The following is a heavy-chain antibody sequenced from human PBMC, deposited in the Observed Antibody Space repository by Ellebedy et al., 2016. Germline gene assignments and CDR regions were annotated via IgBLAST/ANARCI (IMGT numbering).Heavy chain of an antibody. CDR1: GLNLNTFF. J-gene: IGHJ4*02. Sequence: GGSLRLSXTASGLNLNTFFMTWVRQAPGKGLEWVATISGAGYTTFFADSVKGRFTISRDTSKNSVYLRMNNLRVEDTAVYYCRQGHYADLWGQGTLVTVSS. CDR3: RQGHYADL. D-gene: IGHD4-17*01. V-gene: IGHV3-23*01. CDR2: ISGAGYTT.